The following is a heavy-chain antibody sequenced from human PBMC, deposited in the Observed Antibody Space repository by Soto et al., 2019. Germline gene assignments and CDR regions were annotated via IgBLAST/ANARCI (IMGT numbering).Heavy chain of an antibody. Sequence: PGGSLRLSCAASGFTFSSYGMHWVRQAPGKGLEWVAVIWYDGSNKYYADSVKGRFTISRDNSKNTLYLQMNSLRAEDTAVYYCARGTPTTVTYFDYWGQGTLVTVSS. CDR3: ARGTPTTVTYFDY. CDR1: GFTFSSYG. D-gene: IGHD4-4*01. V-gene: IGHV3-33*01. J-gene: IGHJ4*02. CDR2: IWYDGSNK.